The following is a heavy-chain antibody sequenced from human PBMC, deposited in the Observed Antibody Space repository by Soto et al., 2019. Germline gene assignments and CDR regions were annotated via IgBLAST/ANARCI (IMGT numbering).Heavy chain of an antibody. V-gene: IGHV1-69*06. D-gene: IGHD4-17*01. CDR3: ARPALDYGGNSNWFDP. J-gene: IGHJ5*02. Sequence: SVNASCKSSGGTFSNCSISWVRQAPGQGLEAMCSVIPIFGTAKYAQEFQGRVTITANKSRSTAYMELSSQRSEDTAVYSCARPALDYGGNSNWFDPWRQGPLVTVSS. CDR2: VIPIFGTA. CDR1: GGTFSNCS.